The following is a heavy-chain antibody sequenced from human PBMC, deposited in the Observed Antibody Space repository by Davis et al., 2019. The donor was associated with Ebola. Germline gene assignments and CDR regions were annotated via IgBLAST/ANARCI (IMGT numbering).Heavy chain of an antibody. Sequence: SETLSLTCTVSGYSVSSGYYWGLIRQPPGKGLEWIGSIHYSGSTNNNPSLKSRVTMSVDTSKNQVSLKLRSVTAADTAVYYCAIQYSNGWFDPWGQGTLVTVSS. V-gene: IGHV4-38-2*02. CDR1: GYSVSSGYY. CDR2: IHYSGST. J-gene: IGHJ5*02. CDR3: AIQYSNGWFDP. D-gene: IGHD2/OR15-2a*01.